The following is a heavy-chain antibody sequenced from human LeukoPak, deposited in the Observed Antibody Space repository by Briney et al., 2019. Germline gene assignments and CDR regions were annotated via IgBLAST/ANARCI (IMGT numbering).Heavy chain of an antibody. D-gene: IGHD2-15*01. CDR1: GFTFSSYA. Sequence: GGSLRLSCAASGFTFSSYAMSWVRQAPGKGLEWVSGISGSGGSTYYADSVKGRFTISRDNSKNTLYLQMNSLRAEDTAVYYCAKDRGRYCSGGSCLAFDYWGQGTLVTVSS. CDR3: AKDRGRYCSGGSCLAFDY. CDR2: ISGSGGST. V-gene: IGHV3-23*01. J-gene: IGHJ4*02.